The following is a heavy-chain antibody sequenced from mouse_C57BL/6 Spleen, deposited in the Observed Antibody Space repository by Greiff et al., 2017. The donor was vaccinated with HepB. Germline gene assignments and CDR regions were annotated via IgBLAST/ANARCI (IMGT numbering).Heavy chain of an antibody. J-gene: IGHJ4*01. V-gene: IGHV1-85*01. Sequence: VQLQQSGPELVKPGASVKLSCKASGYTFTSYDINWVKQRPGQGLEWIGWIYPRDGSTKYNEKFKGKATLTVDTSSSTAYMELHSLTSEDSAVYFCAKGSNYDYYAMDYWGQGTSVTVSS. CDR3: AKGSNYDYYAMDY. CDR1: GYTFTSYD. CDR2: IYPRDGST. D-gene: IGHD2-5*01.